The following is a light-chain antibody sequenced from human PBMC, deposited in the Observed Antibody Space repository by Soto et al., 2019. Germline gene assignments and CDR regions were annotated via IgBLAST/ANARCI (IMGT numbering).Light chain of an antibody. CDR1: QSVSSNY. V-gene: IGKV3-20*01. J-gene: IGKJ1*01. Sequence: EIVLTQSPGTLSLSPGERATLSCRASQSVSSNYLAWYQQKPGQAPRLIIFGTSSRATGIPDRFSGSGSGTDFTLTINRLEPEDFAVYYGHQYRTFGQGTKVDI. CDR2: GTS. CDR3: HQYRT.